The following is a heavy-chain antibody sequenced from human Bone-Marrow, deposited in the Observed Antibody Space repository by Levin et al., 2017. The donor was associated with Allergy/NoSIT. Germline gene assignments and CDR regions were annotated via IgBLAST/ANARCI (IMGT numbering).Heavy chain of an antibody. Sequence: LSLTCGASGFTFSYDSMNWVRQAPGKGLEWVSYISSSSRTIFYADSVKGRFTISRDNAQNSLYLQMNSLRAEDTAVYYCARDSRLGGGSYVLDYWGLGTLVTVSS. D-gene: IGHD1-26*01. CDR3: ARDSRLGGGSYVLDY. CDR1: GFTFSYDS. CDR2: ISSSSRTI. V-gene: IGHV3-48*04. J-gene: IGHJ4*02.